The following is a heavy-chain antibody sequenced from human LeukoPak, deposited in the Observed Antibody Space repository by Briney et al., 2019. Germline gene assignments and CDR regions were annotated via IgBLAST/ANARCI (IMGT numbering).Heavy chain of an antibody. V-gene: IGHV3-30*02. J-gene: IGHJ6*03. CDR1: GFTFSSYA. D-gene: IGHD5-12*01. Sequence: GGSLRLSCAASGFTFSSYAMHWVRQAPGKGLEWVAFIRYDGSNKYYADSVKGRFTIYRDNSKNTLYLQMKSLRAEDTAVYYCAKGGGYEAQYYYYYLDVWGKGTTVTISS. CDR2: IRYDGSNK. CDR3: AKGGGYEAQYYYYYLDV.